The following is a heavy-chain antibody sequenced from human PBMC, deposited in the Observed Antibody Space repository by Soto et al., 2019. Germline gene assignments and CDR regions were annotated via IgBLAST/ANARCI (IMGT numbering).Heavy chain of an antibody. D-gene: IGHD5-12*01. CDR2: IIPIFGTA. V-gene: IGHV1-69*01. J-gene: IGHJ6*02. CDR1: GGTFSSYA. Sequence: QVQLVQSGAEVKKPGSSVKVSCKASGGTFSSYAISWVRQAPGQGLEWMGGIIPIFGTANYAQKFQGRVTITADESTSTAYMELSSLRSEDTAVYYCVRDPVDWLQRGYYYGMDVWGQGTTVTVSS. CDR3: VRDPVDWLQRGYYYGMDV.